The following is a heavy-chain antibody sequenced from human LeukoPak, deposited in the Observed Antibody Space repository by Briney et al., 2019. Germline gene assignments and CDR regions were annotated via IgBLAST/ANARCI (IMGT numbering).Heavy chain of an antibody. CDR3: ARSGSGWYSFDY. CDR1: GFTFTSYA. CDR2: VSRSGSST. J-gene: IGHJ4*02. Sequence: GGSLRLSCAASGFTFTSYAMSWVRQAPGKGLEWVSGVSRSGSSTKYADNVKGRFIISGDNPKNTLYLQMNSLRAEDTAVYYCARSGSGWYSFDYWGQGTLVTVSS. V-gene: IGHV3-23*01. D-gene: IGHD6-19*01.